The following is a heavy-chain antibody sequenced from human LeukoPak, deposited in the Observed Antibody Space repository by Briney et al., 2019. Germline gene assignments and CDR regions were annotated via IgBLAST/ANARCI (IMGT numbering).Heavy chain of an antibody. CDR3: AREVGYYGSGSYFDY. CDR1: GFTVSSNY. V-gene: IGHV3-66*01. CDR2: IYSGGST. D-gene: IGHD3-10*01. Sequence: GGSLRLSCAASGFTVSSNYMSWVRQAPGKGLEWVSVIYSGGSTYYADSVKGRFTISRDNSKNTLYLQMNSLRAEDTAVYYCAREVGYYGSGSYFDYWGQGTLVTVSS. J-gene: IGHJ4*02.